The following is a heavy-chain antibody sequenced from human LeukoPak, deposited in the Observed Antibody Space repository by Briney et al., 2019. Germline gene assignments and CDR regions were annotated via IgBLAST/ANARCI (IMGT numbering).Heavy chain of an antibody. CDR2: IYTSGST. CDR1: GNSISSGDNY. CDR3: VVVAATLSDNGYFDY. D-gene: IGHD2-15*01. V-gene: IGHV4-61*02. J-gene: IGHJ4*02. Sequence: SETLSLTCTVSGNSISSGDNYWSWIRQPAGKGLEWIGRIYTSGSTYYNPSLKSRVTISVDTSKNQFSLKLSSVTAADTAVYYCVVVAATLSDNGYFDYWGQGTLVTVSS.